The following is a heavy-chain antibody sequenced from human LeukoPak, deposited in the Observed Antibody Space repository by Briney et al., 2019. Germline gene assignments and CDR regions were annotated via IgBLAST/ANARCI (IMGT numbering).Heavy chain of an antibody. CDR2: IFYNGNT. CDR1: DGSMSPYY. Sequence: SETLSLTCTVSDGSMSPYYWSWIRQSPGKGLEWIAYIFYNGNTKYNPSLRSRVTISIDTSRNQFSLNLGSVTAADTAVYYCARGGYYYLDVWGKGTTVTVSS. J-gene: IGHJ6*03. CDR3: ARGGYYYLDV. V-gene: IGHV4-59*01.